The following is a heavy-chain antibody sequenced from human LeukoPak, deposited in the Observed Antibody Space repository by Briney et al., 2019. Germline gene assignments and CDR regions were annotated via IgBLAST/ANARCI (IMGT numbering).Heavy chain of an antibody. CDR2: VTDNGVTT. CDR1: GFTFSSYA. D-gene: IGHD2-2*02. Sequence: GGSLRLSCVASGFTFSSYAMSWVRQAPGKGLEWVAAVTDNGVTTWYAPFVKGRFIISRDNSKNTLYLQMSGLRAEDTALFYCAKDRLYPNDIFDVWGQGTMVTVS. J-gene: IGHJ3*01. V-gene: IGHV3-23*01. CDR3: AKDRLYPNDIFDV.